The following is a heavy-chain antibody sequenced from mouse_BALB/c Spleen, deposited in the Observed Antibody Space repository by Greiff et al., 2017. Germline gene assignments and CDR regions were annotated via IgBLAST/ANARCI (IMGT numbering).Heavy chain of an antibody. J-gene: IGHJ4*01. CDR1: GFTFSSYT. CDR3: ARGDDAMDY. V-gene: IGHV5-12-2*01. Sequence: EVKVEESGGGLVQPGGSLKLSCAASGFTFSSYTMSWVRQTPEKRLEWVAYISNGGGSTYYPDTVKGRFTISRDNAKNTLYLQMSSLKSEDTAMYYCARGDDAMDYWGQGTSVTVSS. CDR2: ISNGGGST. D-gene: IGHD3-3*01.